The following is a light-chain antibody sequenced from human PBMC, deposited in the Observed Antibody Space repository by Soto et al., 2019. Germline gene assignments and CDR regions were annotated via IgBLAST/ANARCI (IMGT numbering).Light chain of an antibody. Sequence: DIQMTQSPSTLSGSVGDRVTITCRASQTISSWLAWYQQKPGKAAKLLIYKAYTLKSGVTSRFSGSGSGTEFTLTISSLQPDDFATYYCQHYNSYSEAVGPGTKVDIK. J-gene: IGKJ1*01. CDR1: QTISSW. V-gene: IGKV1-5*03. CDR2: KAY. CDR3: QHYNSYSEA.